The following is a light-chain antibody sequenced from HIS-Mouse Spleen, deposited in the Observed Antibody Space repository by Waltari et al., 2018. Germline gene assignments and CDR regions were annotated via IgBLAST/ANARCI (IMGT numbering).Light chain of an antibody. V-gene: IGLV2-23*01. CDR2: EGS. J-gene: IGLJ3*02. Sequence: QPALTQPASVSGSTGQPITISCTGTSRDVGSYNLVSRYQQHPGKAPTLIIYEGSKRPSGVSNRFSGSKSGNTASLTISGLQAEDEADYYCCSYAGSSTNWVFGGGTKLTVL. CDR3: CSYAGSSTNWV. CDR1: SRDVGSYNL.